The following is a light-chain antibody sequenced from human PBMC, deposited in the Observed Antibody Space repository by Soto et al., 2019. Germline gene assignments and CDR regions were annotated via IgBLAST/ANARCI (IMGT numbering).Light chain of an antibody. CDR1: HDITSY. J-gene: IGKJ3*01. CDR3: QKCDYLPS. Sequence: DIQMTQSPSSLSASVGDRVTITCQASHDITSYLNWYQHKPGKAPKLLIYDASILEAGVPSRFSGSGSGTHVTFTSSSLQPEDVATYDCQKCDYLPSFGPGTTVDVK. CDR2: DAS. V-gene: IGKV1-33*01.